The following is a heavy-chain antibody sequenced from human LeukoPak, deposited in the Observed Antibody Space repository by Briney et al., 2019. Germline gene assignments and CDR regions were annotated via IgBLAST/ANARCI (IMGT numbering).Heavy chain of an antibody. CDR1: GFTFDDYA. CDR3: AKEGESRRDGYRVASYYMDV. CDR2: ISWDGGST. V-gene: IGHV3-43D*03. J-gene: IGHJ6*03. D-gene: IGHD5-24*01. Sequence: GGSLRLSCAASGFTFDDYAMHWVRQAPGKGLEWVSLISWDGGSTYYADSVKGGFTISRDNSKNSLYLQMNSLRAEDTTLYYCAKEGESRRDGYRVASYYMDVWGKGTTVTVSS.